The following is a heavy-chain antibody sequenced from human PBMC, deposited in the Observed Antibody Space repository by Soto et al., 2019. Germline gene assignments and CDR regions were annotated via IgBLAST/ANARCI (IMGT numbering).Heavy chain of an antibody. D-gene: IGHD5-12*01. Sequence: SQTLSLTCVISGDSLSNNSAAWNWIRQSPSRGLECLGRTYYRSRWYNHYAEHIKSRITINPDTSKNQFSLHLKSVTPEDSAGYYCARDQGIVATIADWGQGTLVNVSS. CDR3: ARDQGIVATIAD. J-gene: IGHJ4*02. CDR2: TYYRSRWYN. CDR1: GDSLSNNSAA. V-gene: IGHV6-1*01.